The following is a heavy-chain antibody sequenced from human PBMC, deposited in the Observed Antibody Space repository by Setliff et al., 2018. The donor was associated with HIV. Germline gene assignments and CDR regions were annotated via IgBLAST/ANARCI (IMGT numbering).Heavy chain of an antibody. D-gene: IGHD3-10*01. CDR1: GVSTISSSSSYY. J-gene: IGHJ4*02. CDR3: VRRTDYYGSGSESSFDY. Sequence: SETLSLTCIVSGVSTISSSSSYYWGWIRQPPGKGLEWIGYISHSGSTLYNPSLRRRVTISVDTSKNHFSLIRTSVTAADTAVYYCVRRTDYYGSGSESSFDYWGQGTLVTVSS. V-gene: IGHV4-39*07. CDR2: ISHSGST.